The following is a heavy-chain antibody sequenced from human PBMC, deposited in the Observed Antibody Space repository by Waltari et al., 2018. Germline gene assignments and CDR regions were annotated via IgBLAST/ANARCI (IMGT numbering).Heavy chain of an antibody. CDR2: ISSSSNTV. Sequence: VQLVESGGGLVQPGGSLRLSCAASGFTFSTYNMNWFRQAPGKGLEWVSYISSSSNTVYYADSVKGRFTISRDNAQNSLYLQMNSLRAEDTSVYYCARVPVAAGGTCFEHWGQGTLVTVSS. J-gene: IGHJ4*02. CDR1: GFTFSTYN. V-gene: IGHV3-48*01. CDR3: ARVPVAAGGTCFEH. D-gene: IGHD6-13*01.